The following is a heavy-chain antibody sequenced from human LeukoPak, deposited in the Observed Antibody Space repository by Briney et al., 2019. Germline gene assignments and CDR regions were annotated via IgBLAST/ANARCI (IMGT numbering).Heavy chain of an antibody. J-gene: IGHJ6*03. CDR3: ARGAAATGDYYYYYYMDV. CDR1: GFTVSSNY. CDR2: IYSGGST. Sequence: GGSLRLSCAASGFTVSSNYMSWVRQAPGKGLEWVSVIYSGGSTYYADSVKGRFTISRDNSKNTLYLQMNSLRAEDTAVYYCARGAAATGDYYYYYYMDVWGKGTTVTVSS. V-gene: IGHV3-53*01. D-gene: IGHD6-13*01.